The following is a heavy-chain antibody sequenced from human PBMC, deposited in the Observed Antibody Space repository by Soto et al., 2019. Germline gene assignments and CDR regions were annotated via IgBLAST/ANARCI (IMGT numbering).Heavy chain of an antibody. Sequence: SETLSLTCTFSGSSIIGYYWTWIRQSPERGLEWVGYVHYSGSANYNPSLNTRLTMSVDRSKNQFSLKLSSVTAADTAVYYCARVQTLFGIITVFDYWGQGTLVTVSS. D-gene: IGHD3-3*01. CDR2: VHYSGSA. CDR1: GSSIIGYY. V-gene: IGHV4-59*12. J-gene: IGHJ4*02. CDR3: ARVQTLFGIITVFDY.